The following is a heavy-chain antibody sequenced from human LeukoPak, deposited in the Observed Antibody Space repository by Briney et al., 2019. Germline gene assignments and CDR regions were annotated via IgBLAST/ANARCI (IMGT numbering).Heavy chain of an antibody. CDR1: GFTFDDYA. V-gene: IGHV3-9*01. CDR2: INCTIGSI. CDR3: AKDMSPVTPPPVTTPEGYYYYGMDV. Sequence: GGSLRLSCAASGFTFDDYAMHWVRHAPGKGLDWVSAINCTIGSIGYAASLKGRFTIYRDNAKNSLYLQMNSLRAEDTALYYCAKDMSPVTPPPVTTPEGYYYYGMDVWGQGTTVTVSS. J-gene: IGHJ6*02. D-gene: IGHD4-17*01.